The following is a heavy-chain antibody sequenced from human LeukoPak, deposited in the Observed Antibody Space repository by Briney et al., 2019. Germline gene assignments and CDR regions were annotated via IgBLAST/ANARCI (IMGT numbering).Heavy chain of an antibody. D-gene: IGHD3-22*01. V-gene: IGHV4-4*07. CDR3: AREGDTSGYHYWFDH. CDR1: GGSMSSYF. Sequence: SETLSLTCTVSGGSMSSYFWSWVRQPAGKGLDWIGRIFGSGSANYNPALNGRVTVSIDTSKNQFSLKLNSVTAADTAVYYCAREGDTSGYHYWFDHWGQGTLVTV. J-gene: IGHJ5*02. CDR2: IFGSGSA.